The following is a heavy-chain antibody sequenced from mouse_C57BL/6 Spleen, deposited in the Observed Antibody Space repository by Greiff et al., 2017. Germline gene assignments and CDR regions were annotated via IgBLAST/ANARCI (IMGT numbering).Heavy chain of an antibody. D-gene: IGHD2-5*01. V-gene: IGHV14-4*01. CDR3: TTPYYSIP. CDR1: GFNIKDDY. J-gene: IGHJ3*02. Sequence: EVKVVESGAELVRPGASVKLSCTASGFNIKDDYMHWVKQRPEQGLEWIGWIDPENGDTEYASKFQGKATITADTSSNTAHLQLSSLTSEDTAVYYCTTPYYSIPWGQGTLVTVSA. CDR2: IDPENGDT.